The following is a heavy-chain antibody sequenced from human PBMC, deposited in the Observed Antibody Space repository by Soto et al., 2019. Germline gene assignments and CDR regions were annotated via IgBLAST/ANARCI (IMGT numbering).Heavy chain of an antibody. CDR2: INSDGSST. J-gene: IGHJ4*02. CDR3: ASGYYDSFLDY. CDR1: GFTFSSYW. V-gene: IGHV3-74*01. Sequence: EVQLVESGGGLVQPGGSLRLSCAASGFTFSSYWMHWVRQAPGKGLGWVSRINSDGSSTSYADSVKGRFTISRDNAKNTLYLQMNSLRAEDTAVYYCASGYYDSFLDYWGQGTLVTVSS. D-gene: IGHD3-22*01.